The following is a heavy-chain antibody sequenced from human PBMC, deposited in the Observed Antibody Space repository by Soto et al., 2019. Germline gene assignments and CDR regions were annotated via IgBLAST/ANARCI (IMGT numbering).Heavy chain of an antibody. D-gene: IGHD1-20*01. V-gene: IGHV3-73*02. J-gene: IGHJ4*02. Sequence: EVQLVESGGGLVQPGGSLKLSCAASGFTFSGSAMHWVRQASGKGLEWVGRIRSKANSYATAYAASVKGRFTISRDDSKNTAYLQMNSLKTEDTAVYYCTSIWGSENNWDYWGQGTLVTVSS. CDR1: GFTFSGSA. CDR2: IRSKANSYAT. CDR3: TSIWGSENNWDY.